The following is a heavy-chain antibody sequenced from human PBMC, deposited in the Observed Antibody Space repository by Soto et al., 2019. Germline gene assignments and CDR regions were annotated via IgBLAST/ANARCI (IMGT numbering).Heavy chain of an antibody. D-gene: IGHD4-17*01. CDR1: GFTFNNYD. Sequence: GGSLRLSCVTSGFTFNNYDMCWVRQAPGKGLEWVSGITASAANTYYTDSVKGRFTISRDNSKNMLFLQMNSLKTEDTAVYYCTIGLTSVSTLAYWGQGTQVTVSS. CDR3: TIGLTSVSTLAY. CDR2: ITASAANT. J-gene: IGHJ4*02. V-gene: IGHV3-23*01.